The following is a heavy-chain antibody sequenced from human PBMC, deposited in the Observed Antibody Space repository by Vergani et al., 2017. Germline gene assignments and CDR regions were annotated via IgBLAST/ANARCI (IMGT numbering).Heavy chain of an antibody. V-gene: IGHV3-23*01. CDR3: ARVLYGDYPDYYYYGMDV. D-gene: IGHD4-17*01. CDR2: ISGSGGST. J-gene: IGHJ6*02. Sequence: EVQLLESGGGLVQPGGSLRLSCAASGFTFSSYAMSWVRQAPGKGLEWVSAISGSGGSTYYADSVKGRFTISRYNSKNTLYLQMNSLRAKDTAVYYCARVLYGDYPDYYYYGMDVWGQGTTVTVSS. CDR1: GFTFSSYA.